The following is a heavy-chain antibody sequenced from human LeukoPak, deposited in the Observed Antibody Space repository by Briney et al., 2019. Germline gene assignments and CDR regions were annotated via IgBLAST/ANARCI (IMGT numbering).Heavy chain of an antibody. Sequence: GGSLRLSCSAFGFTFSRHWMNWVRQAPGKGLDWVAHINEDGSKKAYVDSVEGRFTISRDNTKNSVYLQMNGLRADDTAVYYCARGLGYSSGWMSIPCYYYGMDVWGKGTTVTVSS. D-gene: IGHD6-19*01. V-gene: IGHV3-7*03. CDR2: INEDGSKK. J-gene: IGHJ6*04. CDR3: ARGLGYSSGWMSIPCYYYGMDV. CDR1: GFTFSRHW.